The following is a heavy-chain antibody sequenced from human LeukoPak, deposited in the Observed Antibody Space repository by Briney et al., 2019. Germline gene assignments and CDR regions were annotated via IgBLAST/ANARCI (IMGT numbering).Heavy chain of an antibody. CDR3: AKLWTIMVQTGDN. Sequence: GGSLRLSCAASGFTFSSYGMSWVRQAPGKGLEWVSAISGSGGSTYYADSVKGRFTISRDNSKNTLYLQMNSLRAEDTAVYYCAKLWTIMVQTGDNWGQGALVTVSS. D-gene: IGHD3-10*01. CDR2: ISGSGGST. V-gene: IGHV3-23*01. J-gene: IGHJ4*02. CDR1: GFTFSSYG.